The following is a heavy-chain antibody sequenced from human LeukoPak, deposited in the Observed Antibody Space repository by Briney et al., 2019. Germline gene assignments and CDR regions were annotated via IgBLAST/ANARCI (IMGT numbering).Heavy chain of an antibody. CDR2: IYYSGST. D-gene: IGHD3-10*01. Sequence: PSETLSLTCTISVYSINTYYWSWIRQPPGKGLEWIGYIYYSGSTKYNPSLQSRVTISLDTSKKQFSLKLNSVTAVDTAVYYCARSEGVYYGSGSSGSYYPHWFDPWGQGILVTVSS. CDR3: ARSEGVYYGSGSSGSYYPHWFDP. V-gene: IGHV4-59*01. CDR1: VYSINTYY. J-gene: IGHJ5*02.